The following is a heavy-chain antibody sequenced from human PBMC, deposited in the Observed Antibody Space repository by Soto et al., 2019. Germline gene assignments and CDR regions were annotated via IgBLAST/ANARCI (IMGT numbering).Heavy chain of an antibody. CDR1: GFTFSGYW. J-gene: IGHJ6*02. Sequence: EVQLVESGGGLVQPGGSLRLSCAASGFTFSGYWMSWVRQAPGKGLEWVANIKQDGSEQFYVDSVKGRFTISRDNAKNSLYLQMNSLRDEETAVYYCAREAVWGQGTTVTVSS. CDR2: IKQDGSEQ. CDR3: AREAV. V-gene: IGHV3-7*05.